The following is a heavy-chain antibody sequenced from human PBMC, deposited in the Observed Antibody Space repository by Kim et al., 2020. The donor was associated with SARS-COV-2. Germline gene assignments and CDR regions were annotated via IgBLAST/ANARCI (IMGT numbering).Heavy chain of an antibody. Sequence: SVKVSCKASGGTFSSYAISWVRQAPGQGLEWMGGIIPIFGTANYAQKFQGRVTITADESTSTAYMELSSLRSEDTAVYYCARGCSGGSCPTNPVGLAQLKYYYYGMDVWDQGTTVTVS. J-gene: IGHJ6*02. V-gene: IGHV1-69*13. CDR3: ARGCSGGSCPTNPVGLAQLKYYYYGMDV. D-gene: IGHD2-15*01. CDR1: GGTFSSYA. CDR2: IIPIFGTA.